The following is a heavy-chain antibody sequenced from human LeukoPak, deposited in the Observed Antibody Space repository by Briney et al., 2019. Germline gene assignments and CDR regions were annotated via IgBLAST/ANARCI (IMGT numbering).Heavy chain of an antibody. V-gene: IGHV3-9*02. CDR3: AKDSHPTVTYFDY. CDR2: ISWNSGSI. CDR1: GFTSDDYA. J-gene: IGHJ4*02. Sequence: GGSLRLSCAASGFTSDDYAMHWVRQAPGKGLEWVSGISWNSGSIGYADSVKGRFTISRDNAKNSLYLQMNSLRAEDTALYYCAKDSHPTVTYFDYWGQGTLVTVSS. D-gene: IGHD4-17*01.